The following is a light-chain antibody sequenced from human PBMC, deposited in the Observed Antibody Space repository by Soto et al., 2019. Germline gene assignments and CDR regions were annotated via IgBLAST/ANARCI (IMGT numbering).Light chain of an antibody. CDR1: QSISTY. CDR2: GAS. CDR3: QQYKDWPPLT. V-gene: IGKV3-15*01. J-gene: IGKJ5*01. Sequence: EIVMTQSPASLSVSPLEIATVSFMANQSISTYLAWYQQKPGQAPRLLIYGASTRATGIPVRFSGSGSGTEFTLTISSLQSEDFAVYYCQQYKDWPPLTFGQGTRLEIK.